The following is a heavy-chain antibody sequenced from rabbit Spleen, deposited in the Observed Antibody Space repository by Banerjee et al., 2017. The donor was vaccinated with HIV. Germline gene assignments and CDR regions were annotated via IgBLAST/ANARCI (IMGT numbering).Heavy chain of an antibody. Sequence: VESGGDLVKPGASLTLTCTASGVSLSFNNYMCWVRQAPGKGLEWIACIDAGSSGFTYFATWAKGRFTISKISSTAVTLQMTRLTAADTATYFCARDTSSSFSSYGMDLWGQGTLVT. CDR1: GVSLSFNNY. J-gene: IGHJ6*01. D-gene: IGHD1-1*01. CDR3: ARDTSSSFSSYGMDL. V-gene: IGHV1S40*01. CDR2: IDAGSSGFT.